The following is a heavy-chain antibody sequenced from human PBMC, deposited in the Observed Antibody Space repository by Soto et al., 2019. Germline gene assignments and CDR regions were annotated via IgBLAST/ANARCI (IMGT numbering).Heavy chain of an antibody. CDR3: ARDSYSLTGYADY. J-gene: IGHJ4*02. CDR1: GGSISSGDYY. D-gene: IGHD3-9*01. V-gene: IGHV4-30-4*01. Sequence: SETLSLTCTVSGGSISSGDYYWSWIRQPPGKGLEWIGYIYYSGSTYYNPSLKSRVTISVDTSKNQFSLKLSSVTAADTAVYYCARDSYSLTGYADYWGQGTLVTVSS. CDR2: IYYSGST.